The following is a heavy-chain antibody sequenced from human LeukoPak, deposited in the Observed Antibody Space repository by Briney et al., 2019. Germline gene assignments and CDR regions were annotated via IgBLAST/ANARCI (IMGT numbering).Heavy chain of an antibody. V-gene: IGHV4-38-2*01. Sequence: SETLSLTCSVSGYSISSGYYWGWIRQPPGKGLEWIGTIYHSGSTNYNPSLKSRVTISVDTSKNQFSLKLSSVTAADTAVYYCASRRGSSWFSYFDYWGQGTLVTVSS. CDR1: GYSISSGYY. CDR3: ASRRGSSWFSYFDY. D-gene: IGHD6-13*01. J-gene: IGHJ4*02. CDR2: IYHSGST.